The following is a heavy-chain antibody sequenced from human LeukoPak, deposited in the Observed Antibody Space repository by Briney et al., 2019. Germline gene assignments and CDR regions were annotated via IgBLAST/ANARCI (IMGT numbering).Heavy chain of an antibody. D-gene: IGHD3-10*01. Sequence: SQTLSLTCAISGDSVSRNSAAWNWIRQSPSRGLEWLGRTYYRSKWFNDYAVSVQSRITINPDTSTNQVSLQLNSVTPEDTAVYYCARMVGLVSDFWGQGTLVTVSS. CDR1: GDSVSRNSAA. J-gene: IGHJ4*02. CDR2: TYYRSKWFN. CDR3: ARMVGLVSDF. V-gene: IGHV6-1*01.